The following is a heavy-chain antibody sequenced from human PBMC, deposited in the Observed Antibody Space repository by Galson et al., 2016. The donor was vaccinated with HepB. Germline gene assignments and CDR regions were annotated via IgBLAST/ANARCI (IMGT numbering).Heavy chain of an antibody. V-gene: IGHV1-18*04. CDR2: IGPYNGHT. CDR3: ARDRGFGDDTFDS. CDR1: GYTFIRYG. J-gene: IGHJ3*01. D-gene: IGHD3-10*01. Sequence: SVKVSCKASGYTFIRYGFSWVRQAPGQGLEWMGWIGPYNGHTNYAQKFQGRISMTTDTSTATAYMEMSIVRPDDTAMYYCARDRGFGDDTFDSWGQGTMVIVSS.